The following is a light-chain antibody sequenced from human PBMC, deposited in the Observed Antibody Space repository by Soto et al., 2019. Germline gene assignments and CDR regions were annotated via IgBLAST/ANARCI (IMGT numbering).Light chain of an antibody. CDR2: KAS. J-gene: IGKJ1*01. CDR3: QQSYSTPRT. Sequence: DIHMTQTPATLSGSVGDRVAVTCLASQTISSWLAWYQQKPGKAPKLLIYKASTLKSGVPSRFSGSGSGTDFTLTISSLQPEDFATYYCQQSYSTPRTFGHGTKVDI. V-gene: IGKV1-5*03. CDR1: QTISSW.